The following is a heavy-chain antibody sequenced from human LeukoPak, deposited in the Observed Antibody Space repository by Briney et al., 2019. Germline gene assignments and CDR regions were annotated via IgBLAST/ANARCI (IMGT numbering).Heavy chain of an antibody. Sequence: PGGSLRLSCAASGFTFSSYGMSWVRQAPGKGLEWVSAISGSGGSTYYADSVKGRFTISRDNSKNTLYLQMNSLRAEDTAVYYCAKAQDIVAAIPYFDYWGQGTLVTVSS. CDR3: AKAQDIVAAIPYFDY. D-gene: IGHD5-12*01. CDR1: GFTFSSYG. CDR2: ISGSGGST. J-gene: IGHJ4*02. V-gene: IGHV3-23*01.